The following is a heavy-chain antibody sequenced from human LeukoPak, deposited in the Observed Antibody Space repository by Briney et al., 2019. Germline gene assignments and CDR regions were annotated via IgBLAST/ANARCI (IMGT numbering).Heavy chain of an antibody. D-gene: IGHD6-13*01. V-gene: IGHV3-33*01. Sequence: GGSLRLSCAASGFTFSGYGMHWVPQAPGKGLEWVAVIWYDGSNKYYADSVKGRFTISRDNSNNTLYLQMNSLRAEDTAVYYCAREGYSSSWYAYWGQGTLVTVSS. CDR1: GFTFSGYG. CDR3: AREGYSSSWYAY. J-gene: IGHJ4*02. CDR2: IWYDGSNK.